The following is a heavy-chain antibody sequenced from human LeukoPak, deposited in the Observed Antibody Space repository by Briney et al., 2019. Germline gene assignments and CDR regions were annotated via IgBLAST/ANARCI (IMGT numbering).Heavy chain of an antibody. CDR3: VRDKQHSYGRYFDH. CDR2: MQSSGIS. D-gene: IGHD5-18*01. CDR1: RGSISTYH. J-gene: IGHJ4*02. V-gene: IGHV4-59*01. Sequence: SETLSLTCSVSRGSISTYHWNWIRKPPGKGLEWIGYMQSSGISNYSPSLKSRVTIFVDTSKNQFVLNLSSVTAADTAVYYCVRDKQHSYGRYFDHWGQGMLVTVSS.